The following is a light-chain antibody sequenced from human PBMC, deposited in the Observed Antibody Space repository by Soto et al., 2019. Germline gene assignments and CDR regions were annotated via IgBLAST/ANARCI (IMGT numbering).Light chain of an antibody. CDR1: QTIDNS. V-gene: IGKV3-15*01. CDR2: DAS. J-gene: IGKJ2*01. CDR3: QHYNYWPYT. Sequence: EIVMTQSPATLSLSPGERATLSCRASQTIDNSLACYQRKPGQAPRLLIYDASTRATGVPARFSGSGSGTDFTLTISSLQSEEFAVSYCQHYNYWPYTFGQGTEVEIK.